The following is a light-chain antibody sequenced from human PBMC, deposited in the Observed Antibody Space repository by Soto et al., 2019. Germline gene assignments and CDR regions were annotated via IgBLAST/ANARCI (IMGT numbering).Light chain of an antibody. V-gene: IGKV1-39*01. Sequence: DIQLTQSPSSLSASVGDTVTISCRTNQSVSKYMNWYQQKPGTAPKPLIYYVSSLQSGVPLRFSGSGSATDFTLTISSLQTEDFATYYCQQSYDLPRTFGQGTRLDIK. CDR3: QQSYDLPRT. CDR2: YVS. CDR1: QSVSKY. J-gene: IGKJ2*01.